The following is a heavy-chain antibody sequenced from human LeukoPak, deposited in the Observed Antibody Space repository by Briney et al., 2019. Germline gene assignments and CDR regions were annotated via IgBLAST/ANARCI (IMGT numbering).Heavy chain of an antibody. CDR3: ARDRRSLYDFWSGYYMGGYFDY. D-gene: IGHD3-3*01. Sequence: KPSETLSLTCTVSGGSISSSGYYWSWIRQPPGKGLEWIGYIYYSGSTYYNPSLKSRVTISVDTSKNQFSLKLGSVTAADTAVYYCARDRRSLYDFWSGYYMGGYFDYWGQGTLVTVSS. J-gene: IGHJ4*02. CDR1: GGSISSSGYY. CDR2: IYYSGST. V-gene: IGHV4-30-4*08.